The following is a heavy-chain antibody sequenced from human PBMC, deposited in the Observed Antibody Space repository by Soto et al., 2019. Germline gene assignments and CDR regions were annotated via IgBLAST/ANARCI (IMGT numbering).Heavy chain of an antibody. CDR2: IIVGSGNT. Sequence: GASVKVSCKASGFTFTSSAMQWVRQARGQRLEWIGWIIVGSGNTNYAQKFQERVTITRDMSTSTAYMELSSLRSDDTAVYYCASSGITGNNWFDPWGQGTLVTVSS. CDR3: ASSGITGNNWFDP. D-gene: IGHD1-20*01. J-gene: IGHJ5*02. V-gene: IGHV1-58*02. CDR1: GFTFTSSA.